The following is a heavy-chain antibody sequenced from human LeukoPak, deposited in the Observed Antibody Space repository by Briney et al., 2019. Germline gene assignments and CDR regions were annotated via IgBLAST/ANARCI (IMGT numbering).Heavy chain of an antibody. CDR1: GFTFSSYS. Sequence: GGSLRLSCAASGFTFSSYSMNWVRQAPGKGLEWVSAISGSGGSTYYADSVKGRSTISRDNSKNTLYLQMNSLRAEDTAVYYCAKEARMGYCSGGSCYPDAFDIWGQGTMVTVSS. CDR3: AKEARMGYCSGGSCYPDAFDI. J-gene: IGHJ3*02. D-gene: IGHD2-15*01. CDR2: ISGSGGST. V-gene: IGHV3-23*01.